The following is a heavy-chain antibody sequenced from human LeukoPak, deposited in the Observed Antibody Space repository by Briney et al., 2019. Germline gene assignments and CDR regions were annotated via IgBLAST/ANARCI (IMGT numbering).Heavy chain of an antibody. D-gene: IGHD1-14*01. V-gene: IGHV3-74*01. CDR2: INSGGST. J-gene: IGHJ3*02. Sequence: GGSPRLSCAASGFTFSSYWMHWVRQAPGKGLVWVSVINSGGSTYYADSVKGRFTISRDNAKNSLYLQMNSLRVEDTALYYCARGDVVIEPPRFCGFDIWGHGTMVTVSS. CDR3: ARGDVVIEPPRFCGFDI. CDR1: GFTFSSYW.